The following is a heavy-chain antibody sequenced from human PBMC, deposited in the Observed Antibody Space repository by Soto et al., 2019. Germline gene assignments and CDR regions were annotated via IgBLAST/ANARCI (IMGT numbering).Heavy chain of an antibody. CDR2: IKEDGSEA. CDR1: GFNFGTFG. J-gene: IGHJ6*02. CDR3: AREWQSSFCSPTTCYFYGMDV. D-gene: IGHD2-21*01. V-gene: IGHV3-7*01. Sequence: KLVESGGGLVQPGGSLRLSCAASGFNFGTFGMSWVRQAQGKGLEWVASIKEDGSEAYYVDSVKGRFTISRDNAKNSLYLQLNSLGVEDTAIYYCAREWQSSFCSPTTCYFYGMDVWGQGTTVSVSS.